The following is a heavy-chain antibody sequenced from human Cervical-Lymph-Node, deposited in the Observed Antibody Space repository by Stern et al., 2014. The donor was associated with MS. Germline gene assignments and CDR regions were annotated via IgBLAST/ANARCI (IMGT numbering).Heavy chain of an antibody. Sequence: QVTLRESGPTLVKATQPLTLTCTFSGFALRNSGVSVAWIRQPPGKALEWLAVIYWDDEKRYSPSLKSRLSITKDASESQVVLTMTNMDPVDTETYYCTHSLHGDYYDAFDTWGQGTMVTVSS. CDR1: GFALRNSGVS. CDR2: IYWDDEK. J-gene: IGHJ3*02. CDR3: THSLHGDYYDAFDT. V-gene: IGHV2-5*02. D-gene: IGHD4-17*01.